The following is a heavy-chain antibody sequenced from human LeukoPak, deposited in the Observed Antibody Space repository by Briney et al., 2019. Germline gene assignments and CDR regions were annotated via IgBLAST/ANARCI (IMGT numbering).Heavy chain of an antibody. D-gene: IGHD3-10*01. CDR1: GFTFSTYA. J-gene: IGHJ4*02. Sequence: GGSLRLSCAGSGFTFSTYAMSWVRQAPGKGLGWVASINQDGTEKYYVDSVKGRFTISRDYAKKSLFLQMNSLRVEDTAVYFCAKVAKYYYGPETYYFFEQWGQGTPVTAAS. CDR3: AKVAKYYYGPETYYFFEQ. V-gene: IGHV3-7*01. CDR2: INQDGTEK.